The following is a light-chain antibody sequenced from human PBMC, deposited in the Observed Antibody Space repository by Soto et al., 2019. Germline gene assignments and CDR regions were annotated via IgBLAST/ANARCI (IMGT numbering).Light chain of an antibody. Sequence: DIQMTQSPSTLSASVGDRVTITCRASQSISSWLAWYQQKPGKAPNLLIYHASSLESGVPSRFSCSGSGTEFTLTISSLQPDDFATYYCQQYNSYSTFGQGTKVEIK. V-gene: IGKV1-5*01. CDR1: QSISSW. CDR2: HAS. CDR3: QQYNSYST. J-gene: IGKJ1*01.